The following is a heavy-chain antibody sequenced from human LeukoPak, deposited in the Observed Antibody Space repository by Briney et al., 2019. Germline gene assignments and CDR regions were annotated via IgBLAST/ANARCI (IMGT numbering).Heavy chain of an antibody. CDR1: GFTFSDYY. CDR2: ISSSGSTI. CDR3: ARDQSSSWSEDWFDP. D-gene: IGHD6-13*01. J-gene: IGHJ5*02. Sequence: GGSLRLSCAASGFTFSDYYMSWIRQAPGKGLEWVSYISSSGSTIYYADSVKGRFTISRDNAKNSLYLQMNSLRAEDTAVYYCARDQSSSWSEDWFDPWGQGTLVTVSS. V-gene: IGHV3-11*01.